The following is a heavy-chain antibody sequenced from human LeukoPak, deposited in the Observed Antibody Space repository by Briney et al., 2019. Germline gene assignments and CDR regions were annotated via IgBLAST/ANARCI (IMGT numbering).Heavy chain of an antibody. CDR3: AKGALGSRRHYFFDY. CDR1: GFTFSSYW. CDR2: IGGSGGST. Sequence: GGSLRLSCAASGFTFSSYWMSWVRQAPGKGLEWVSAIGGSGGSTYYADSVKGRFTISRDNSKNTLYLQMNTLRAEDTAVYYCAKGALGSRRHYFFDYWGQGTLVTVSS. V-gene: IGHV3-23*01. D-gene: IGHD6-13*01. J-gene: IGHJ4*02.